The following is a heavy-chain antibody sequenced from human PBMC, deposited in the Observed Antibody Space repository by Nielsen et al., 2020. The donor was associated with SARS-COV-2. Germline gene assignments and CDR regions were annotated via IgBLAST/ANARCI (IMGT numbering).Heavy chain of an antibody. D-gene: IGHD3-10*01. V-gene: IGHV3-49*04. Sequence: GESLKISCTASGFTFGDYAMSWVRQAPGKGLEWVGFIRSKAYGGTTEYAASVKGRFTISRDDSKSIAYLQMNSLKTEDTAVYYCARGEPLWFRPAYYYYGMDVWGQGTTVTVSS. CDR1: GFTFGDYA. J-gene: IGHJ6*02. CDR3: ARGEPLWFRPAYYYYGMDV. CDR2: IRSKAYGGTT.